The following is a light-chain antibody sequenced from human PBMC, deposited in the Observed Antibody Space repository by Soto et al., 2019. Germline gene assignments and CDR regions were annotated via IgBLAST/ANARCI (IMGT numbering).Light chain of an antibody. V-gene: IGKV1-5*01. CDR2: DAS. Sequence: DIQMTQSPSTLSASVVDRVTITCRASQSISSWLAWYQQKPGKAPKLLIYDASSLESGVPSRFSGSGSGTEFTLTISSLQPDDFATYYCQQYNSLTCGQGTKVDIK. J-gene: IGKJ1*01. CDR3: QQYNSLT. CDR1: QSISSW.